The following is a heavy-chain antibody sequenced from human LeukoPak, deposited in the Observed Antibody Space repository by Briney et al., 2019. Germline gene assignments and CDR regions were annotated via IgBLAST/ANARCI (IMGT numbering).Heavy chain of an antibody. Sequence: GGSLRLSCAASGFTFSSYAMSWVRQAPGKGLEWVSAISGSGGSTYYADSVKGRFTISRDNSKNTLYLQMNSLRAEDTAVYYCAKGVVVVPAKYYFDYWGQGTLVTVPS. D-gene: IGHD2-15*01. CDR3: AKGVVVVPAKYYFDY. V-gene: IGHV3-23*01. J-gene: IGHJ4*02. CDR1: GFTFSSYA. CDR2: ISGSGGST.